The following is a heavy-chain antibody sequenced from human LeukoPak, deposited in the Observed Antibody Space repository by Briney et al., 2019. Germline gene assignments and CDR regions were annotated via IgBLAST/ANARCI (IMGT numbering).Heavy chain of an antibody. Sequence: SETLSLTCTVSGGSVSSGSYYWSWIRQPPGKGLEWIGYIYYSGSTNYNPSFKSRVTISVDTSKNQFSLKLSSVTAADTAVYYCAREDGSGSYFPNNWFDPWGQGTLVTVSS. CDR3: AREDGSGSYFPNNWFDP. CDR1: GGSVSSGSYY. D-gene: IGHD3-10*01. J-gene: IGHJ5*02. CDR2: IYYSGST. V-gene: IGHV4-61*01.